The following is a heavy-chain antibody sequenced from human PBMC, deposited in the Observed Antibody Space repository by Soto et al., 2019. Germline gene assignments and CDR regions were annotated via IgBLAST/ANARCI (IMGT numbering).Heavy chain of an antibody. Sequence: VCSTRVAWNCLRKYPSRGLEWLGRTYYRSQWYNDYVVSVKSRIIINPDTAKNQFSLQLKSVTPEDTAVYYCARGWGGYGMAVWGHGTTVLVSS. J-gene: IGHJ6*02. CDR1: VCSTRVA. CDR3: ARGWGGYGMAV. D-gene: IGHD3-10*01. V-gene: IGHV6-1*01. CDR2: TYYRSQWYN.